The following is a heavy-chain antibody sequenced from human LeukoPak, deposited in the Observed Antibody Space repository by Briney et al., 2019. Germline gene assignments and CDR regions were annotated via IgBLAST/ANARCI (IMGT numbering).Heavy chain of an antibody. D-gene: IGHD4-17*01. CDR1: GFTFSDYA. Sequence: GGSLRLSCAASGFTFSDYALIWVRQAPGKGLEWISAIRGTGGTTYYADSVKGRCTISRDNSRDTVYLQMNSLRAEDTALYFCGKDPNGDYVGAFDFWGPGTMVTVSS. V-gene: IGHV3-23*01. CDR2: IRGTGGTT. J-gene: IGHJ3*01. CDR3: GKDPNGDYVGAFDF.